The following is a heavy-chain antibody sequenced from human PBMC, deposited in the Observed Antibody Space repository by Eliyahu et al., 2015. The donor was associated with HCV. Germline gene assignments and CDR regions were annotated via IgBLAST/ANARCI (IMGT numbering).Heavy chain of an antibody. CDR2: IRSKANNFAT. J-gene: IGHJ4*02. Sequence: EVQLVESGGGLVQXGGSLXLSCVASGFSFNGSAVHWVRQASGKGLEWVGRIRSKANNFATDYATSVKGRFTFSRDESQKTAYLQMNSLKIDDTAVYYCSVNLDYWGQGILVTVXS. CDR3: SVNLDY. V-gene: IGHV3-73*02. CDR1: GFSFNGSA. D-gene: IGHD3-22*01.